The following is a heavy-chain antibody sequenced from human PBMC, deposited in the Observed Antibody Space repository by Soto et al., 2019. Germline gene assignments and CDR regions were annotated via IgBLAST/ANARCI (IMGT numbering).Heavy chain of an antibody. CDR3: ARGRYGDY. Sequence: QVHLVQSGAEVKKPGASVKVSCKGSGYGFTTYGITWVRQAPGQGLEWMAWISAHNGNTNYAQKLQGRVTVTRDTPTSTASMELRSLRSDDTAVYYCARGRYGDYWGQGALVTVSS. CDR1: GYGFTTYG. J-gene: IGHJ4*02. D-gene: IGHD1-1*01. V-gene: IGHV1-18*01. CDR2: ISAHNGNT.